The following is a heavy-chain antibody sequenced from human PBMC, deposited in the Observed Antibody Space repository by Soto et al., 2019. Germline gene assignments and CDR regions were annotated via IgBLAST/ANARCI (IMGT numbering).Heavy chain of an antibody. J-gene: IGHJ4*02. CDR3: ARVRSDYFDY. CDR2: ISGIGGST. V-gene: IGHV3-23*01. Sequence: PGGSLRLSCAASGFTFSSYAMSWVRQAPGKGLEWVSVISGIGGSTYYADSVKGRFTISRDNSKNTLYLQMNSLRAEDTAVYYCARVRSDYFDYWGQGTLVTVSS. CDR1: GFTFSSYA.